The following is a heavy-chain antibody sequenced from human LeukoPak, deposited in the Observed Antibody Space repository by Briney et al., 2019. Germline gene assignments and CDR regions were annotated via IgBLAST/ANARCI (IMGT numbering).Heavy chain of an antibody. CDR2: IYYSGST. CDR3: ARDRYSGSYTGGYFDY. V-gene: IGHV4-39*07. CDR1: GGSISSSSYY. Sequence: SETLSLTCTVSGGSISSSSYYWGWIRQPPGKGLEWIGSIYYSGSTYYNPSLKSRVTISVDTSKNQFSLKLSSVTAADTAVYYCARDRYSGSYTGGYFDYWGQGTLVTVSS. D-gene: IGHD1-26*01. J-gene: IGHJ4*02.